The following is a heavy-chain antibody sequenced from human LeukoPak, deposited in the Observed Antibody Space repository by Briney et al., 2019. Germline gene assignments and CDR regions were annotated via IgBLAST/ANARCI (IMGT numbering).Heavy chain of an antibody. V-gene: IGHV1-69*13. D-gene: IGHD2-2*01. J-gene: IGHJ5*02. Sequence: ASVKVSCKASGGTFSSYAISWVRQAPGQGLEWMGGIIPIFGTANYAQKFQGRVTITADESTSTAYMELSSLRSEDTAVYYCARAECSSISCLHNWFDPWGQGTLVTVSS. CDR2: IIPIFGTA. CDR3: ARAECSSISCLHNWFDP. CDR1: GGTFSSYA.